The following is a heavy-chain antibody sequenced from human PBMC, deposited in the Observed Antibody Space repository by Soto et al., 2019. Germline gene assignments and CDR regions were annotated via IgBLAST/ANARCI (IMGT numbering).Heavy chain of an antibody. V-gene: IGHV3-23*01. CDR3: ARATATAGTSSWFDP. CDR1: GFTFSSYA. CDR2: ISGSGGST. Sequence: GGSLRLSCAASGFTFSSYAMSWVRQAPGRGLEWVSGISGSGGSTYYTDSVKGRFTISRDNSKNTLSLQMNSLRAEDTAIYYCARATATAGTSSWFDPWGQGALVTVSS. J-gene: IGHJ5*02. D-gene: IGHD6-13*01.